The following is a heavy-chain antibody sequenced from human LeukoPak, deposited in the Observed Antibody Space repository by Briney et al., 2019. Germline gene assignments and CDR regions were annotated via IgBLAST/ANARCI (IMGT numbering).Heavy chain of an antibody. CDR1: GYTFISYG. J-gene: IGHJ4*02. CDR3: ARDVVVAALPGY. CDR2: ISAYNGNT. V-gene: IGHV1-18*01. Sequence: ASVKVSCKASGYTFISYGISWVRQAPGQGLEWMGWISAYNGNTKFAQKLQGRVTMTTDTSTSTAYMELRSLRSDDTAVYYCARDVVVAALPGYWGQGTLVTVSS. D-gene: IGHD2-21*02.